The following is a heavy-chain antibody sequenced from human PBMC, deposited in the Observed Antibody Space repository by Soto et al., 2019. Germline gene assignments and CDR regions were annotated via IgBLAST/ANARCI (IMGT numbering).Heavy chain of an antibody. CDR1: GFTFTTYA. CDR3: AKTGFGRYCSSTSCVHFDY. CDR2: ISGSGGST. V-gene: IGHV3-23*01. D-gene: IGHD2-2*01. J-gene: IGHJ4*02. Sequence: EVQVLESGGGLVQPGGSLRLSCVASGFTFTTYAMTWVRQAPGKGLEWVSIISGSGGSTHYADSVKGRFIISRDNSKNTLYRQKNGRRAADTAVYYCAKTGFGRYCSSTSCVHFDYWGQGTLVTVSS.